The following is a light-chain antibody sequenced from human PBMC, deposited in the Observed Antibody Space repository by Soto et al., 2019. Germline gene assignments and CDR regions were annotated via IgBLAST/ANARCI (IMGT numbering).Light chain of an antibody. CDR2: EVS. J-gene: IGLJ1*01. CDR1: SRDVGGYNY. CDR3: SSYTSTSTYV. Sequence: QSALTQPASVSGSPGQSITISCTGTSRDVGGYNYVSWYQQHPGKAHKLMIYEVSNRPSGVSNRFSGSKSGITASLTISGLQAEDEADYYCSSYTSTSTYVFGTGTKLTVL. V-gene: IGLV2-14*01.